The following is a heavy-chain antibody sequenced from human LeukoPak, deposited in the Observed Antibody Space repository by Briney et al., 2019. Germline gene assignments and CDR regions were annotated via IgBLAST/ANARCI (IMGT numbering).Heavy chain of an antibody. CDR3: AKGDYEDWYFDL. J-gene: IGHJ2*01. CDR1: GFTFSSYG. CDR2: IWYDGSNK. Sequence: GGSLRLSCAASGFTFSSYGMHWVRQAPGKGLEWVAVIWYDGSNKYYADSVKGRFTISRDNSKNTLYLQMNSLRAEDTAVYYCAKGDYEDWYFDLWGRGTLVTVSS. D-gene: IGHD4-17*01. V-gene: IGHV3-33*06.